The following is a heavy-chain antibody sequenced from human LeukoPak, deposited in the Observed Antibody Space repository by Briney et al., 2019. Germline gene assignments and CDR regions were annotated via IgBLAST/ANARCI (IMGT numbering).Heavy chain of an antibody. CDR3: AKPQDPHGYGDYGFDY. V-gene: IGHV4-34*01. CDR2: INHSGST. Sequence: SETLSLTCAVYGGSFSGYYWSWVRQPPGKGLEWIGEINHSGSTNYNPSLKSRVTISVDTSKNQFSLKLSSVTAADTAVYYCAKPQDPHGYGDYGFDYWGQGTLVTASS. J-gene: IGHJ4*02. D-gene: IGHD4-17*01. CDR1: GGSFSGYY.